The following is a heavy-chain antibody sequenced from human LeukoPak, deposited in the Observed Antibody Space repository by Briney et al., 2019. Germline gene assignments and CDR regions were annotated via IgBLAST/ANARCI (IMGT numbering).Heavy chain of an antibody. Sequence: SVKVSCKASGGTFSSYAISWVRQAPGQGLEWMGGIIPIFGTANYAQKFQGRVTITADESMSTAYMELSSLRSEDTAVYYCARSNLLVSIVLMVYAMPDYWGQGTLVTVSS. J-gene: IGHJ4*02. D-gene: IGHD2-8*01. V-gene: IGHV1-69*13. CDR3: ARSNLLVSIVLMVYAMPDY. CDR2: IIPIFGTA. CDR1: GGTFSSYA.